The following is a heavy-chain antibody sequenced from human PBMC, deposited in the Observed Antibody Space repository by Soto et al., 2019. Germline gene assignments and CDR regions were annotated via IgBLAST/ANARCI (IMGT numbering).Heavy chain of an antibody. D-gene: IGHD2-2*01. V-gene: IGHV3-23*01. CDR2: TGGNGVAT. CDR3: AKDSPFSGTGRLAFDY. Sequence: GGSLRLSCAASGFTFSGYAMTWVRQAPGKGFEWVSSTGGNGVATYYADSVTGRFTISRDNSKNTLYLQMDSLRAEDTAVYYCAKDSPFSGTGRLAFDYWGQGTLVPVSS. CDR1: GFTFSGYA. J-gene: IGHJ4*02.